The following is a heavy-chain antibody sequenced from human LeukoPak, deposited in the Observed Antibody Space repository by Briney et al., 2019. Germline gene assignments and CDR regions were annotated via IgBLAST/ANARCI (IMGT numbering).Heavy chain of an antibody. CDR1: GGSISSSSYY. CDR3: YSSSWYTYYYMDV. D-gene: IGHD6-13*01. V-gene: IGHV4-39*07. J-gene: IGHJ6*03. CDR2: IYYSGST. Sequence: SETPSLTCTVSGGSISSSSYYWGWIRQPPGKGLEWIGSIYYSGSTYYSPSLKSRVTISVDTSKNQFSLKLSSVTAADTAVYYCYSSSWYTYYYMDVWGKGTTVTVSS.